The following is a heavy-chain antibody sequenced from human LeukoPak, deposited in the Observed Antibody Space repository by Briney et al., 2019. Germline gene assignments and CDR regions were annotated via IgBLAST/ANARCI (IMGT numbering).Heavy chain of an antibody. J-gene: IGHJ4*02. CDR1: GGTFSSYA. CDR3: ARGGHEYSSSSTSFDY. V-gene: IGHV1-69*13. D-gene: IGHD6-6*01. Sequence: SVKVSCKASGGTFSSYAISWVRQAPGQGLEWMGGIIPIFGTANYAQKFQGRVTITADESTSTAYMELSSLRSEDTAVYYCARGGHEYSSSSTSFDYWGQGTLVTVSS. CDR2: IIPIFGTA.